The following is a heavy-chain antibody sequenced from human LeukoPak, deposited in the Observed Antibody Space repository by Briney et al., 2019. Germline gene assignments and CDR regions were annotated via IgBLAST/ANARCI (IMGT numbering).Heavy chain of an antibody. CDR2: IYYSGST. J-gene: IGHJ5*02. D-gene: IGHD4-17*01. CDR3: ARAVYGDYFDP. V-gene: IGHV4-59*01. Sequence: SETLSLTCTVSGGSISSYYWSWIRQPPGKGLEWIGYIYYSGSTNYNPSPKSRVTISVDTSKNQFSLKLSSVTAADTAVYYCARAVYGDYFDPWGQGTLVTVSS. CDR1: GGSISSYY.